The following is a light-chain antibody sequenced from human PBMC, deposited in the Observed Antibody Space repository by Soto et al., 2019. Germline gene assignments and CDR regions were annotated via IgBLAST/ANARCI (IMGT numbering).Light chain of an antibody. CDR1: QGISSY. V-gene: IGKV1-9*01. CDR2: AAS. CDR3: QQLNSYPPYT. J-gene: IGKJ2*01. Sequence: DIQLTQSPSFLSASVGDRVTITCRARQGISSYLAWFQQKPGKAPKLLIYAASTVQSGVPSRFSGSGSGTEFSLTISSLQPEDCATYYCQQLNSYPPYTFVQRTKLEIK.